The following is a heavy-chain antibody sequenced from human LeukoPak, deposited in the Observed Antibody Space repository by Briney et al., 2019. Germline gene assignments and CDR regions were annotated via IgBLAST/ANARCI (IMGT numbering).Heavy chain of an antibody. CDR2: ISRNGGSA. Sequence: GGSLRLSCAASGFTFDEYGMTWVRQAPGKGLEWVSGISRNGGSAGYADSVKGRFTITRDNAKNSLYLQMNGLRAEDTALYYCARSITMMNLWGQGTLVTVSS. V-gene: IGHV3-20*04. CDR3: ARSITMMNL. J-gene: IGHJ4*02. CDR1: GFTFDEYG. D-gene: IGHD3-22*01.